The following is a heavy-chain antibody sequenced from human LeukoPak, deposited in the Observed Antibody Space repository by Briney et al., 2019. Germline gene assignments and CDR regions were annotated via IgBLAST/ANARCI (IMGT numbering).Heavy chain of an antibody. V-gene: IGHV3-30*03. CDR3: ARDFDTLTGYYWKSFDY. J-gene: IGHJ4*02. CDR1: GFTFSTYG. Sequence: GGSLRLSCAASGFTFSTYGMHWVRQAPGKGLEWMAVISYDGINKDYADSVKDRFTVSRDNSKNTLCLQMYSLRAEDTAVYFCARDFDTLTGYYWKSFDYWGQGTLVTVSS. CDR2: ISYDGINK. D-gene: IGHD3-9*01.